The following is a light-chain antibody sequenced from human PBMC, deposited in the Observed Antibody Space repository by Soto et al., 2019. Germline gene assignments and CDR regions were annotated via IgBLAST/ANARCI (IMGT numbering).Light chain of an antibody. Sequence: VVLTQSPATLSFSPGDRATLSCRASRHVYINALGWYQQKPGRTPTLLIYGASTSATDIPDRFSATGSCTDFSLTISGVEPEDSAVYYCQQYGASPFTFGPGTRLEI. CDR1: RHVYINA. CDR2: GAS. V-gene: IGKV3-20*01. J-gene: IGKJ3*01. CDR3: QQYGASPFT.